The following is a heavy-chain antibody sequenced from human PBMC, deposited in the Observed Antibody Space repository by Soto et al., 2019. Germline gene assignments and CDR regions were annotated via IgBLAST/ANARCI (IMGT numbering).Heavy chain of an antibody. CDR2: IIPIFGTA. CDR3: SGLPAYYYDSSVYYDRNYYYYGMDV. Sequence: QVKLVQSGAEVKKPGSSVNVSCRASGGTFSSYAISWVRQAPGQGLEWMGGIIPIFGTANYAQKFQGRVTITTDKPTTTADMEQSSLRSEDTVVYYRSGLPAYYYDSSVYYDRNYYYYGMDVWGQGTTVTVSS. J-gene: IGHJ6*02. D-gene: IGHD3-22*01. V-gene: IGHV1-69*06. CDR1: GGTFSSYA.